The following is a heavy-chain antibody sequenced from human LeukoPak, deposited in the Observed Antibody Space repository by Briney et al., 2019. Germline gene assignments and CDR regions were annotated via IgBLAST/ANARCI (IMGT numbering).Heavy chain of an antibody. CDR2: ISISGTTI. J-gene: IGHJ3*02. CDR1: GFTFTDYY. Sequence: PGVSLRLSCAASGFTFTDYYMSWIRQAPGKGLEWVSYISISGTTIYYADSVKGRFTFSRDNAKNSLYLQMNSLRAEDTALYYCARGYSRAAFDIWGQGTVVAVSS. D-gene: IGHD2-15*01. CDR3: ARGYSRAAFDI. V-gene: IGHV3-11*04.